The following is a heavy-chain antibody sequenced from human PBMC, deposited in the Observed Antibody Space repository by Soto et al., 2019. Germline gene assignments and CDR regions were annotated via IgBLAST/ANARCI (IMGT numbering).Heavy chain of an antibody. V-gene: IGHV4-39*01. D-gene: IGHD3-16*01. CDR1: GGSISSRDSY. CDR3: ARGFGRSHFDY. J-gene: IGHJ4*02. CDR2: FHYSGST. Sequence: TVSGGSISSRDSYWGWIRQPPGKGLEWIGSFHYSGSTYYNPSLKSRVTISVDTSKNQLSLRVTSVTAADTAVYYCARGFGRSHFDYWGQGTLVTVS.